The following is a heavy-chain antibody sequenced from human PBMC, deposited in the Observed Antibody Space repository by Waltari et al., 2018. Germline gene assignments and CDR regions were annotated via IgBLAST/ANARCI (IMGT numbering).Heavy chain of an antibody. Sequence: EVQMVESGGGSVRPGQSLRLSCVASGFTFAPAWLTWVRQAPGKGLEWVGRIHSKSDGYRTDFAAPVKGRFSISRDDSRNTVYLQMNSLRNEDTALYYCTTLDAPWGGGWGQGTLVTVSS. CDR3: TTLDAPWGGG. V-gene: IGHV3-15*01. D-gene: IGHD1-26*01. CDR2: IHSKSDGYRT. J-gene: IGHJ4*02. CDR1: GFTFAPAW.